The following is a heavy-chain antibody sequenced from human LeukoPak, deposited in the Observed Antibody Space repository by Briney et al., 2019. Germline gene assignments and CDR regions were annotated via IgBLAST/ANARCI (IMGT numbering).Heavy chain of an antibody. CDR3: VRDGDSGSYFWFDP. CDR2: IYTSGST. D-gene: IGHD3-10*01. J-gene: IGHJ5*02. CDR1: GGSISSYY. V-gene: IGHV4-4*07. Sequence: PSETLSLTCTVSGGSISSYYWSWIRQPPGKGLEWIGRIYTSGSTNYNPSLKSRVTMSVYTSKNHFSLKLSSVTAADTAVYYCVRDGDSGSYFWFDPWGEGTLVTVSS.